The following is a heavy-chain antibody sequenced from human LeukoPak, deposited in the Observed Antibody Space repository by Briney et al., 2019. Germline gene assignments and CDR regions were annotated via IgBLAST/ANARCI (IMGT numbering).Heavy chain of an antibody. D-gene: IGHD3-3*01. J-gene: IGHJ3*02. V-gene: IGHV4-34*01. CDR2: INHSGST. Sequence: SETLSLTCAVYGGSFSGYYWSWIRQPPGKGLEWIGEINHSGSTNYNPSLKSRVTISVDTFKNQFSLKLSSVTAADTAVYYCARGLETISDAFDIWGQGTMVTVSS. CDR1: GGSFSGYY. CDR3: ARGLETISDAFDI.